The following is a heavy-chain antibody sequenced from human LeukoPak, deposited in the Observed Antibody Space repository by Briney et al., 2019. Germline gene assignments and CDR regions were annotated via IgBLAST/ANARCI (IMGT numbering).Heavy chain of an antibody. CDR1: GFTFSSYW. CDR2: ISSSSSYV. CDR3: ARPYGSGSRYYYYYMDV. J-gene: IGHJ6*03. D-gene: IGHD3-10*01. V-gene: IGHV3-21*04. Sequence: PGGSLRLSCAASGFTFSSYWMHWVRQAPGKGLEWVSSISSSSSYVYYADSVKGRFTISRDNAKNSLYLQMNSLRAEDTAVYYCARPYGSGSRYYYYYMDVWGKGTTVTVSS.